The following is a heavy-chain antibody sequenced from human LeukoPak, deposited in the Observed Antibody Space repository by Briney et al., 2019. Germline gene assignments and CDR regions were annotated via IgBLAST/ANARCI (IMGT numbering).Heavy chain of an antibody. CDR2: IYTNGGA. CDR1: GGSVTSGNYY. CDR3: AREPPGY. V-gene: IGHV4-61*02. J-gene: IGHJ4*02. Sequence: SETLSLTCTVSGGSVTSGNYYWNWIRQPAGKGLEWIGRIYTNGGASYNPSLKSRVTISIDASKDQFSLKLSSVTAADTAVYYCAREPPGYWGQGILVTVSS.